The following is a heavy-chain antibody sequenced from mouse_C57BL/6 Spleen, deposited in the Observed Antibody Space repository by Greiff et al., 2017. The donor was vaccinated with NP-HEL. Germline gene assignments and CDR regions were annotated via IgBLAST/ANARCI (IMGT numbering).Heavy chain of an antibody. J-gene: IGHJ4*01. CDR2: IDPSDSET. CDR1: GYTFTSYW. D-gene: IGHD1-2*01. V-gene: IGHV1-52*01. Sequence: QVQLQQPGAELVRPGSSVKLSCKASGYTFTSYWMHWVKQRPIQGLEWIGNIDPSDSETHYNQKFKDKATLTVDKSSSTAYMQLSSLTSEDSAVYYCAVYGPYYAMDYWGQGTSVTVSS. CDR3: AVYGPYYAMDY.